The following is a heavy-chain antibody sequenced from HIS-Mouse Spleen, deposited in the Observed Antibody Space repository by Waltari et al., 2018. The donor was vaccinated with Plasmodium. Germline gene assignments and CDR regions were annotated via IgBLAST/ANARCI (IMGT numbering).Heavy chain of an antibody. V-gene: IGHV3-23*01. CDR1: GFTFSSYA. CDR3: AKTIKYYDILTGYPFDY. Sequence: EVQLLESGGGLVQPGGSLRLSCAASGFTFSSYAMSWVRQAPGKGLEWVSAISGSGGSTYYADSVKGRFTISRDNSKNTLYLQMNSRRAEDTAVYYCAKTIKYYDILTGYPFDYWGQGTLVTVSS. CDR2: ISGSGGST. J-gene: IGHJ4*02. D-gene: IGHD3-9*01.